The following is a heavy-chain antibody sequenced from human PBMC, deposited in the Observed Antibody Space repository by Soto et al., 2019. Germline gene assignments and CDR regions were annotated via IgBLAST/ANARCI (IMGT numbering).Heavy chain of an antibody. Sequence: GGSLRLSCAASGFTFSSYSMNWVRQAPGKGLEWVSSISSSSSYIYYADSVKGRFTISRDNSKNTLYLQMNGLRAEDTAVYYCARGGQITIFGVVTPRAYYMDVWGKGTTVTVSS. V-gene: IGHV3-21*01. D-gene: IGHD3-3*01. CDR1: GFTFSSYS. CDR2: ISSSSSYI. CDR3: ARGGQITIFGVVTPRAYYMDV. J-gene: IGHJ6*03.